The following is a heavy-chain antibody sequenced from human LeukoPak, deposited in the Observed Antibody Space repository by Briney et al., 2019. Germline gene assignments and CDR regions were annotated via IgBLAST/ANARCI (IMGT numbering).Heavy chain of an antibody. V-gene: IGHV3-23*01. CDR1: GFTFSSYE. Sequence: GGSLRLSCAASGFTFSSYEMSWVRQAPGKGLEWVSAISGSGGSTYYADSVKGRFTISRDNSKNTLYLQMNSLRAEDTAVYYCAKAFDYDILTGYLDYWGQGTLVTVSS. CDR3: AKAFDYDILTGYLDY. J-gene: IGHJ4*02. CDR2: ISGSGGST. D-gene: IGHD3-9*01.